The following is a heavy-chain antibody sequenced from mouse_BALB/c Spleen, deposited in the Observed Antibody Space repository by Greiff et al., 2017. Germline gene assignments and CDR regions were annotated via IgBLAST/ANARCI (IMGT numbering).Heavy chain of an antibody. CDR1: GFDFSRYW. CDR2: INPDSSTI. V-gene: IGHV4-1*02. D-gene: IGHD2-1*01. J-gene: IGHJ3*01. Sequence: DVKLQESGGGLVQPGGSLKLSCAASGFDFSRYWMSWVRQAPGKGLEWIGEINPDSSTINYTPSLKDKFIISRDNAKNTLYLQMSKVRSEDTALYYCARPGIYYGNHPAWFAYWGQGTLVTVSA. CDR3: ARPGIYYGNHPAWFAY.